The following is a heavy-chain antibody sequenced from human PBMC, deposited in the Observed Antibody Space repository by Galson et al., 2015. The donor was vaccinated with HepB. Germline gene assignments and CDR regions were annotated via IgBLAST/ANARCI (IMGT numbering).Heavy chain of an antibody. CDR2: VYYSGNT. CDR3: VREGALGELFDY. D-gene: IGHD3-10*01. Sequence: ETLSLTCSVSGGSTSGYYWSWIRQPPGKGLEWVGYVYYSGNTYYNPSLKRRVTISLDTSKNQFSLKLSSVTAADTAVYYCVREGALGELFDYWGQGTLVTVSS. CDR1: GGSTSGYY. V-gene: IGHV4-59*01. J-gene: IGHJ4*02.